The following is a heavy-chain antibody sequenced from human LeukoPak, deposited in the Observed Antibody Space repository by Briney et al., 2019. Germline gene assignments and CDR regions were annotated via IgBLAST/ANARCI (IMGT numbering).Heavy chain of an antibody. V-gene: IGHV4-59*01. CDR1: GGSISSYY. CDR2: IYYSGST. CDR3: ARGRDGYKRFDY. D-gene: IGHD5-24*01. Sequence: SETLSLTCTVSGGSISSYYWSWIRQPPGKGLEWIGYIYYSGSTNYNPSLKSRVTISVHTSKNQFSLKLSSVTAADTAVYYCARGRDGYKRFDYWGQGTLVTVSS. J-gene: IGHJ4*02.